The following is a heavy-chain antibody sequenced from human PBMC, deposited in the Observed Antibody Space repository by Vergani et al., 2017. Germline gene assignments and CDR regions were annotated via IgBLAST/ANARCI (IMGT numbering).Heavy chain of an antibody. Sequence: VRLLESGPGLVKPSETLSLTCTVSGGSISSYYWSWIRQPPGKGLEWIGYIYYSGSTKYNPSLKSRVTISVDTSKNQFSLKLSSVTAADTAVYYCARGPLLDSSSWGPGYYFDYWGQGTLVTVSS. CDR2: IYYSGST. CDR1: GGSISSYY. D-gene: IGHD6-13*01. V-gene: IGHV4-59*01. J-gene: IGHJ4*02. CDR3: ARGPLLDSSSWGPGYYFDY.